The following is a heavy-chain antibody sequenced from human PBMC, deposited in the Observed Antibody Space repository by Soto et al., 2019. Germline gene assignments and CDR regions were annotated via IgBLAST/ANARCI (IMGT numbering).Heavy chain of an antibody. CDR3: ARLGLTGTLXQSGRNRADYYYYGMDV. V-gene: IGHV5-51*01. Sequence: GESLKISCKGSGYTFTNYWIGWVRQMPGKGLEWMGIIYPGDSDTRYSPSFQGQVTISADKSICTAYLQWSSLKASDTAMYYCARLGLTGTLXQSGRNRADYYYYGMDVWGQGTTVTVSS. J-gene: IGHJ6*02. CDR1: GYTFTNYW. D-gene: IGHD1-7*01. CDR2: IYPGDSDT.